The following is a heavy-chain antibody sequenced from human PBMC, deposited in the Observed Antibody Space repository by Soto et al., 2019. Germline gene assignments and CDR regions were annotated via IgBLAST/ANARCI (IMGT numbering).Heavy chain of an antibody. CDR2: ISYDGSNK. D-gene: IGHD3-16*02. Sequence: GGSQRLSCAASGFPFSSYGMHWVRQAPGKGLEWVAVISYDGSNKYYADSVKGRFTISRDNSKNTLYLQMNSLRAEVTAVYYCAKEKDYDFTWGSDRYTSHQWGRGTLVNGSS. J-gene: IGHJ4*02. CDR1: GFPFSSYG. V-gene: IGHV3-30*18. CDR3: AKEKDYDFTWGSDRYTSHQ.